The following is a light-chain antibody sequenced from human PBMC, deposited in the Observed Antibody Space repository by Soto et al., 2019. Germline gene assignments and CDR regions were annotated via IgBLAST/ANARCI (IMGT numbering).Light chain of an antibody. CDR3: QQDSSSPFT. Sequence: IVLTQSPGTLSLSPGERATLSCRASQSVSSSYLAWYQQKPGQAPRLLIYGASSRATGIPDRFSGSGSGTDFTLTISRLEPEDFAVYYCQQDSSSPFTFGPGTKVDIK. V-gene: IGKV3-20*01. CDR1: QSVSSSY. J-gene: IGKJ3*01. CDR2: GAS.